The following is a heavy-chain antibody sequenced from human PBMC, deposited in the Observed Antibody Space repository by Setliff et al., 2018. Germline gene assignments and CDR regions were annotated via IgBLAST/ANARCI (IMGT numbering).Heavy chain of an antibody. CDR2: IYIGGSA. CDR1: GGSISSYY. V-gene: IGHV4-4*07. CDR3: AREQWLDPPGHCYMDV. Sequence: SETLSLTCTVSGGSISSYYWSWIRQPAGKGLEWIGHIYIGGSANYNPSLKSRVTMSIDTSKNQFSLKLNSVTAADMAVYYCAREQWLDPPGHCYMDVWAKGTTVTVSS. D-gene: IGHD6-19*01. J-gene: IGHJ6*03.